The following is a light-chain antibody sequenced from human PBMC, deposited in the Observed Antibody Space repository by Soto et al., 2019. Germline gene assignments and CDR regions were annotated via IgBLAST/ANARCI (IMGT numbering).Light chain of an antibody. CDR2: GAS. CDR3: QQTYSTPQP. Sequence: EIVLTQSPGSLSLSPGERTTLSCRSSQSVGSSYLAWYQQKPGQAPRVLVYGASSRATGIPDRFSGSGSGTDFPLTISHVQPEDFATYYCQQTYSTPQPFGQGTRLEI. CDR1: QSVGSSY. J-gene: IGKJ5*01. V-gene: IGKV3-20*01.